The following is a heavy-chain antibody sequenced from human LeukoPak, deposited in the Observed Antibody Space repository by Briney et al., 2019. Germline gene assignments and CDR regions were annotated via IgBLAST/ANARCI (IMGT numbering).Heavy chain of an antibody. CDR2: IYYTGST. V-gene: IGHV4-59*12. Sequence: PSETLSLTCIVSGGSISSYYWSWIRQPPGKGLEWIGYIYYTGSTNYNPSLKSRVTISVDASNNHFSLKLSSVTAADTAVYYCARDHGQLVHFDYWGQGTLVTVSS. CDR3: ARDHGQLVHFDY. J-gene: IGHJ4*02. CDR1: GGSISSYY. D-gene: IGHD6-6*01.